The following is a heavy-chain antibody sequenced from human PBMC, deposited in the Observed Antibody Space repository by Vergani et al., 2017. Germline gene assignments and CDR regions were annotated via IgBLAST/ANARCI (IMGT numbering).Heavy chain of an antibody. D-gene: IGHD2/OR15-2a*01. V-gene: IGHV4-61*02. CDR2: VHSGGST. CDR3: ARGCASNRCPTRGTFEI. CDR1: GDSLTSDFFY. Sequence: QVQLQESGPGPVKPSQTLSLTCSVSGDSLTSDFFYWTWIRQPAGTRLEWIGRVHSGGSTHYNPSLEGRISVSMDTAQKEFSLDLQSVTAADTAVYFCARGCASNRCPTRGTFEIWGRGTLVTVSS. J-gene: IGHJ3*02.